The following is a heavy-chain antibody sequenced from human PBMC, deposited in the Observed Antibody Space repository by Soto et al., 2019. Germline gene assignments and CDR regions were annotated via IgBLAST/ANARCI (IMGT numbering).Heavy chain of an antibody. CDR2: INSDGSST. J-gene: IGHJ4*02. CDR1: GFTFSSYW. V-gene: IGHV3-74*01. D-gene: IGHD3-3*01. Sequence: GESLKISCAASGFTFSSYWMHWVRQAPGKGLVWVSRINSDGSSTSYADSVKGRFTISRDNAKNTLYLQMNSLRAEDTAVYYCARDKYDFWSGYYPDYWGQGTLVTVSS. CDR3: ARDKYDFWSGYYPDY.